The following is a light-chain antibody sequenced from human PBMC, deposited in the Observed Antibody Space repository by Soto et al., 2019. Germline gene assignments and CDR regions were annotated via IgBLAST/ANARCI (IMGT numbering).Light chain of an antibody. Sequence: DIQMTQSPSILSASVGDRVTITCRASQSIRSWLAWYQQKPGKAPKLLIYDAYSLESGVPSRFSSRKSGTEFTLTIAGLQPEDFAAYYCQQYDSYSPLTFGGGTKVDIK. CDR1: QSIRSW. CDR2: DAY. V-gene: IGKV1-5*01. CDR3: QQYDSYSPLT. J-gene: IGKJ4*01.